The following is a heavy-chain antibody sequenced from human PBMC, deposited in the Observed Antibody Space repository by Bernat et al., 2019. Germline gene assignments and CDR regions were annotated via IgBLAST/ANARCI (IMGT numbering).Heavy chain of an antibody. CDR1: GGSISSYY. J-gene: IGHJ4*02. Sequence: QVQLQESGPGLVKPSETLSLTCTVPGGSISSYYWSWIRQPPGKGLEWIGYIYYSGSTNYNPSLKSRVTISVDTSKNQFSLKLSSVTAADTAVYYCARLGGYGVDYWGQGTLVTVSS. D-gene: IGHD5-12*01. CDR3: ARLGGYGVDY. V-gene: IGHV4-59*08. CDR2: IYYSGST.